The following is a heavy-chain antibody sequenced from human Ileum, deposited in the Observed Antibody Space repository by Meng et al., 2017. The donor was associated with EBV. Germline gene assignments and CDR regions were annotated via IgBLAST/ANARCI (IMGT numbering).Heavy chain of an antibody. CDR3: AYSQSNSGWYPDL. Sequence: QIPLKESGPTLVQPPQTLTLTCTFFGFSLRTSGVGVRWNRQSPGKALELLALIYWDDDRRYNPPLKSRLTITKDTPRNQVVLTLTNMDPMDTATYFCAYSQSNSGWYPDLWGQGALVTVSS. J-gene: IGHJ5*02. CDR2: IYWDDDR. CDR1: GFSLRTSGVG. D-gene: IGHD6-19*01. V-gene: IGHV2-5*02.